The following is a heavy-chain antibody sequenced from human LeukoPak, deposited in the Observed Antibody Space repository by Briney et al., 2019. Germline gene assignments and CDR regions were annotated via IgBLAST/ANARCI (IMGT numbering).Heavy chain of an antibody. CDR1: GGSISSYY. V-gene: IGHV4-59*01. CDR2: IYYSGST. D-gene: IGHD1-26*01. Sequence: SETPSLTCTVSGGSISSYYWSWIRQPPGKGLEWIGCIYYSGSTNYNPSFKSRVTISVDTSKNHFSLKLSSVTAADTAVYYCARYSGSYPHDAFDIWGQGTMVTVSS. J-gene: IGHJ3*02. CDR3: ARYSGSYPHDAFDI.